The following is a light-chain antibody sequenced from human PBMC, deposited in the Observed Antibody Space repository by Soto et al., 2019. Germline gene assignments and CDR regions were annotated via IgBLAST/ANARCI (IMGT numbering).Light chain of an antibody. CDR1: RDISNY. J-gene: IGKJ2*01. V-gene: IGKV1-33*01. CDR3: QQYHSFYT. CDR2: DAS. Sequence: DIQMTQSPSSLSASVGDRVTITCQASRDISNYLNWYQQKPGKAPELLIFDASNLESGVPSRFSGSGSGTDFTFTISSLQPEDVAAYYCQQYHSFYTFGQGTRLEIK.